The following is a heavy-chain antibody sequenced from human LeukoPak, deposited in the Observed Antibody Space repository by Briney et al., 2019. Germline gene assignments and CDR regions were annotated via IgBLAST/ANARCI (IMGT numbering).Heavy chain of an antibody. CDR2: IIPIFGTT. V-gene: IGHV1-69*13. Sequence: ASVKVSCKASGGTFSSYTVSWVRQAPGQGLEWMGGIIPIFGTTNYAQKFQGRVTITADESTSTAYMELSSLRSEDTAVYYCASDFISTSDYYDSSDYYSKYYFGYWGQGTLVTVSS. J-gene: IGHJ4*02. CDR3: ASDFISTSDYYDSSDYYSKYYFGY. CDR1: GGTFSSYT. D-gene: IGHD3-22*01.